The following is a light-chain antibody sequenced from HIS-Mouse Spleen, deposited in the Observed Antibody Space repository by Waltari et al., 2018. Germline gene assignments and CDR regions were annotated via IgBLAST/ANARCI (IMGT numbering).Light chain of an antibody. CDR1: SSNIGSNY. Sequence: QSVLTQPPSASGTPGQRVTISCSGSSSNIGSNYVYWYQQLPGTAPKLLIHRHNQRPSGVPDRFSGSKSGTSASLAISGLRSEDEADYYCAAWDDSLSGHVVFGGGTKLTVL. V-gene: IGLV1-47*01. J-gene: IGLJ2*01. CDR3: AAWDDSLSGHVV. CDR2: RHN.